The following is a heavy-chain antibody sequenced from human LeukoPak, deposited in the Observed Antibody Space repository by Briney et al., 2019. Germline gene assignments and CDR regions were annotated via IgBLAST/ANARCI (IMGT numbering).Heavy chain of an antibody. V-gene: IGHV3-7*01. CDR2: IKQDGSEK. J-gene: IGHJ5*02. Sequence: GGSLRLSCAASGFTFSSYWMSWVRQAPGKGLEWVANIKQDGSEKYYVDSVKGRFTISRDNAKNSLYLQMNSLRAEDTAVYARISHWNVSAWGQGTLVTVSS. CDR3: ISHWNVSA. D-gene: IGHD1-1*01. CDR1: GFTFSSYW.